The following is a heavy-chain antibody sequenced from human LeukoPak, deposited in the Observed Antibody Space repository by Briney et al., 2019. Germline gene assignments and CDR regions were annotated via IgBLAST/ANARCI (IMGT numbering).Heavy chain of an antibody. Sequence: ASVKVPCKASGGTFSSYAISWVRQAPGQGLEWMGRIIPILGIANYAQKFQGRVTITADKSTSTAYMELSSLRSEDTAVYYCARLITGTTHNWFDPWGQGTLVTVSS. D-gene: IGHD1-20*01. J-gene: IGHJ5*02. CDR1: GGTFSSYA. CDR3: ARLITGTTHNWFDP. CDR2: IIPILGIA. V-gene: IGHV1-69*04.